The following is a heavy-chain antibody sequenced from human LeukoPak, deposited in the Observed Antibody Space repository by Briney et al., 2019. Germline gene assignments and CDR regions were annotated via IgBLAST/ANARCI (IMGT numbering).Heavy chain of an antibody. Sequence: SVKASCKASGGTFGSYAFSWVRQAPGQGLEWMGGIIPIFGTANYAQKFQGRVTITTDESTSTAYMELSSLRSEDTAVYYCARRKTKGARDAFDIWGQGTMVTVSS. CDR1: GGTFGSYA. V-gene: IGHV1-69*05. CDR2: IIPIFGTA. D-gene: IGHD1-26*01. CDR3: ARRKTKGARDAFDI. J-gene: IGHJ3*02.